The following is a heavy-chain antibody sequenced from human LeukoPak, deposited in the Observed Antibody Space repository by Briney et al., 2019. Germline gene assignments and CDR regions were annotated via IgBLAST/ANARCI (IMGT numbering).Heavy chain of an antibody. V-gene: IGHV4-39*01. CDR2: IYYSGST. CDR1: GGSISTSTYY. Sequence: SETLSLTCTVAGGSISTSTYYWGWIRQPPGKGLEWIGSIYYSGSTYYNPSLKSRVTISVDTSKNQFSLKLSSVTAADTAVYYCARLAVAGTFTPDYWGQGTLVTVSS. D-gene: IGHD6-19*01. J-gene: IGHJ4*02. CDR3: ARLAVAGTFTPDY.